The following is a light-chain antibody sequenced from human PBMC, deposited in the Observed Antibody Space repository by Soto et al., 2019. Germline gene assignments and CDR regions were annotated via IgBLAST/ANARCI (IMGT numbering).Light chain of an antibody. V-gene: IGKV3D-15*01. CDR2: GPS. CDR1: QSVGSN. Sequence: EIVMTQSPVTLSVSPGERATLSCKASQSVGSNLAWYQQKPGQSPRLLIYGPSTRATDIPARFSGSGSGTDFTLTISSLQSEDFAVYYCQQYSSWPRTFGQGTEVEIK. CDR3: QQYSSWPRT. J-gene: IGKJ1*01.